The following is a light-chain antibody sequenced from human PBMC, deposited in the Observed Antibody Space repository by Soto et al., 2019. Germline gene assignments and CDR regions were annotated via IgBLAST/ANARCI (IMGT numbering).Light chain of an antibody. V-gene: IGLV1-40*01. Sequence: QPVLTQPPSVSGAPGQRVTISCTGSNSNIGAGYDVHWYQQLPGTAPKLLIYGNSNRPSGVTDRFSGSKSGTSASLAITGLQAEDEADYYCQSYDSSLRGRGFGGGTKLTVL. CDR2: GNS. J-gene: IGLJ2*01. CDR3: QSYDSSLRGRG. CDR1: NSNIGAGYD.